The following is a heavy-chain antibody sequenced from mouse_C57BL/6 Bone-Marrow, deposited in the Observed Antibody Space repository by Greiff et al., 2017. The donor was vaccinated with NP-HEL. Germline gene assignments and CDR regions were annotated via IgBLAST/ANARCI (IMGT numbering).Heavy chain of an antibody. Sequence: EVKLVESGGGLVKPGGSLKLSCAASGFTFSSYAMSWVRQTPEKRLEWVATISDGGSYTYYPDNVKGRFTISRDNAKNNLYLQMSHLKSEDTAMYYCARDIYYDYDEEAMDDWGQGTSVTVSS. D-gene: IGHD2-4*01. V-gene: IGHV5-4*01. CDR2: ISDGGSYT. CDR3: ARDIYYDYDEEAMDD. J-gene: IGHJ4*01. CDR1: GFTFSSYA.